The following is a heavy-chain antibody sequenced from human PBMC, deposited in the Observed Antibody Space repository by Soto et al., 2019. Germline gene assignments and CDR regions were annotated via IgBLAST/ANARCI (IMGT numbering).Heavy chain of an antibody. J-gene: IGHJ4*02. CDR1: SYTFTTYC. Sequence: VXSVKVCCRASSYTFTTYCIDWVRQAPGQGLEWMGWISTYSGNIYYAQKFQGRVTMTTDKSTNTAYMELRSLRSDDTATYDCARDATKYFDDWGRGTLVTVSS. V-gene: IGHV1-18*01. CDR3: ARDATKYFDD. CDR2: ISTYSGNI. D-gene: IGHD2-8*01.